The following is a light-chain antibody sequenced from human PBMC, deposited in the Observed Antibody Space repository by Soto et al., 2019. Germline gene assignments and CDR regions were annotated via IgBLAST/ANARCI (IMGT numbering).Light chain of an antibody. V-gene: IGLV2-14*01. CDR2: DVS. CDR1: SSDVGGYNY. J-gene: IGLJ3*02. CDR3: SSYTSSSLGV. Sequence: QSALTQPASVSGYPGQSITISCTGTSSDVGGYNYVSWYQQHPGKAPKLMIYDVSNRPSGVSNRFSGSKSGNTASLTISGLQAEDEADYYCSSYTSSSLGVFGGGTKLTVL.